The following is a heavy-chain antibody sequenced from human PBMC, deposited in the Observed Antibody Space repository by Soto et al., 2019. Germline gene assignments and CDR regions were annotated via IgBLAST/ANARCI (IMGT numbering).Heavy chain of an antibody. CDR3: AREGIRDIVVVVAATLGGMDV. CDR1: GGTFSSYA. D-gene: IGHD2-15*01. Sequence: QVQLVQSGAEVKKPGSSVKVSCKASGGTFSSYAISWVRQAPEQGLEWMGGIIPIFGTANYAEKFQGRVTITADESTSTAYMELSSLRSEDTAVYYCAREGIRDIVVVVAATLGGMDVWGQGTTVTVSS. CDR2: IIPIFGTA. J-gene: IGHJ6*02. V-gene: IGHV1-69*12.